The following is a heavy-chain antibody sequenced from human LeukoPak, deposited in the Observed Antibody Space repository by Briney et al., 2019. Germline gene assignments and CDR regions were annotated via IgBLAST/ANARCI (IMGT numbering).Heavy chain of an antibody. D-gene: IGHD2-2*01. CDR1: RFTFSSYS. CDR2: ISSSSYI. J-gene: IGHJ4*02. Sequence: GGSLRLSCAASRFTFSSYSMNWLRQAPGKGLEWVSSISSSSYIYYADSVKGRFTISRDNAKNSLYLQMNSLRAEDTGVYYCARVSHCSSTSCYGLYFDYWAREPWSPSPQ. CDR3: ARVSHCSSTSCYGLYFDY. V-gene: IGHV3-21*01.